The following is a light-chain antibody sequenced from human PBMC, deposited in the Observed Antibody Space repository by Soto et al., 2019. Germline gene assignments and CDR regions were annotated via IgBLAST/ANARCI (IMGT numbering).Light chain of an antibody. J-gene: IGLJ1*01. CDR2: EVS. V-gene: IGLV2-14*01. CDR1: SSDVGGYNY. CDR3: TSYTSSSTLDV. Sequence: QSVLTQPPSASGSPGQSVTIPCTGTSSDVGGYNYVSWYQQHPGKAPKLMIYEVSNRPSGVSNRFSGSKSGHTASLTISGLQSEDEADYFCTSYTSSSTLDVFGTGTKLTVL.